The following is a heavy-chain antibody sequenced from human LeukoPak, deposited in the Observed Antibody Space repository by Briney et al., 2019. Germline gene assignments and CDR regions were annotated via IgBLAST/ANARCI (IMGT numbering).Heavy chain of an antibody. V-gene: IGHV1-8*02. D-gene: IGHD3-22*01. CDR2: MNPKSGNT. J-gene: IGHJ3*02. CDR3: ARGEHDYESNRFYYGAFDI. CDR1: GYTFTSYY. Sequence: ASVKVSCKASGYTFTSYYMHWVRQAPGQGLEWMGWMNPKSGNTGFAQKFQGRVTMTRSTSITTAYMELNSLRSEDTAVYFCARGEHDYESNRFYYGAFDIWGQGTVVTVSS.